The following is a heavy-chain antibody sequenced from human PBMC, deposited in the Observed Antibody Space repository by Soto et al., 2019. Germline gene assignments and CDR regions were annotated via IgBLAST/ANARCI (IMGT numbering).Heavy chain of an antibody. V-gene: IGHV1-69*13. D-gene: IGHD3-10*01. Sequence: GASVKVSCKASGGTFSSYAISWVRQAPGQGLEWMGGIIPILGTANYAQKFQGRVTITADESTSTAYMELSSLRSEDTAVYYCARDRWDGSGSYDPYYFDYWGQGTLVTVSS. CDR3: ARDRWDGSGSYDPYYFDY. CDR2: IIPILGTA. CDR1: GGTFSSYA. J-gene: IGHJ4*02.